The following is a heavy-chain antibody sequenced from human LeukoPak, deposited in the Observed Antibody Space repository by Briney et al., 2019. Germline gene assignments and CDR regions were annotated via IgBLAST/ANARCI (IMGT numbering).Heavy chain of an antibody. Sequence: GGSLRLSCAASGFTFSSYGMHWVRQAPGKGLEWVAVISYDGSNKYYADSVKGRFTISRDNSKNTLYLQMNSLRAEDTAVYYCAKERLAFDYGVSDYWGQGTLVTVSS. CDR2: ISYDGSNK. V-gene: IGHV3-30*18. J-gene: IGHJ4*02. CDR3: AKERLAFDYGVSDY. D-gene: IGHD4-17*01. CDR1: GFTFSSYG.